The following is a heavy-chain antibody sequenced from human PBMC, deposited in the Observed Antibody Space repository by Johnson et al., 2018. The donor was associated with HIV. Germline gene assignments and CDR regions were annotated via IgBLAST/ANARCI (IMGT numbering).Heavy chain of an antibody. J-gene: IGHJ3*02. CDR1: GITFSNAW. V-gene: IGHV3-15*01. CDR3: TTASIRRWSSSFWTGFWAFDI. CDR2: IKSKTDGGTT. D-gene: IGHD6-19*01. Sequence: VQLVESGGGLVKPGGSLRLSCAASGITFSNAWMSWVRQAPGKGLEWVGRIKSKTDGGTTDYAAPVKGRFTISRDDSKNTMFLEMNSLKTEDTAVYYCTTASIRRWSSSFWTGFWAFDIWGQGTMVTVSS.